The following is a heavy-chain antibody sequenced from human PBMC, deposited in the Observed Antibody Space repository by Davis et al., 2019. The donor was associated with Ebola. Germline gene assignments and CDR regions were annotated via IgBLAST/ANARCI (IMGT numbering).Heavy chain of an antibody. D-gene: IGHD3-10*01. CDR1: GFTFSSYS. V-gene: IGHV3-21*01. J-gene: IGHJ6*02. Sequence: PGGSLRLSCAASGFTFSSYSMNWVRQAPGKGLEWVSSISSSSSYIYYADSVKGRFTISRDNAKNSLYLQMNSLRAEDTAVYYCARDRSITMVRGVTSYGMDVWGQGTTVTVSS. CDR3: ARDRSITMVRGVTSYGMDV. CDR2: ISSSSSYI.